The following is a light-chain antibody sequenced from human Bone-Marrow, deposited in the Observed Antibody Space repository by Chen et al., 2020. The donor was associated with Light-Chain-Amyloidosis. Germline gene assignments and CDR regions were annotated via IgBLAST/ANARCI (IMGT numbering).Light chain of an antibody. Sequence: SYELTHPPPFSVSPGQTARITCSGDDLPTKYAYWYQQKPGQAPVLVIHRDTERPSGISERFSGSSSGTTATLTISGVQAEDEADYHCQSADSSGTYEVIFGGGTKLTVL. CDR3: QSADSSGTYEVI. V-gene: IGLV3-25*03. CDR2: RDT. J-gene: IGLJ2*01. CDR1: DLPTKY.